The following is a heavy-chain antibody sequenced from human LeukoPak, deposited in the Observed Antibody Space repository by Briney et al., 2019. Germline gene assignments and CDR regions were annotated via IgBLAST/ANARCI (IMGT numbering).Heavy chain of an antibody. J-gene: IGHJ4*02. CDR3: ASGYYYDSSGQSDY. CDR1: GFTFSSYG. D-gene: IGHD3-22*01. V-gene: IGHV3-30*02. Sequence: GGSLRLSCAASGFTFSSYGMHWVRQAPGKGLEWVAFIRYDGSNKYYADSVKGRFTISRDNSKNTLYLQMNSLRAEDTAVYYCASGYYYDSSGQSDYWGQGTLVTVSS. CDR2: IRYDGSNK.